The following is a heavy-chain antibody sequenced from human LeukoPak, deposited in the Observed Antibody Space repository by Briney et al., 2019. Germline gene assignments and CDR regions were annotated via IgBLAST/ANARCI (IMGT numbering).Heavy chain of an antibody. V-gene: IGHV3-48*02. CDR3: AGNWGSDY. CDR1: GFTFSSYS. Sequence: GGSLRLSCAASGFTFSSYSMNWVRQAPGKGLEWVSYISSSSSTIYYADSVKGRFTISRDNAKNSLYLQMNGLRDEDTAVYYCAGNWGSDYWGQGTLVTVSS. J-gene: IGHJ4*02. CDR2: ISSSSSTI. D-gene: IGHD7-27*01.